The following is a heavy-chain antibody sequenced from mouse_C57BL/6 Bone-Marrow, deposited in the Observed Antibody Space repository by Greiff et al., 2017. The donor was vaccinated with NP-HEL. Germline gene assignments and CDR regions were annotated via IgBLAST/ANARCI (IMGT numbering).Heavy chain of an antibody. D-gene: IGHD1-1*01. CDR2: IDPNSGGT. CDR3: ARYYYGSRGWYFDV. Sequence: QVQLQQPGADLVKPGASVKLSCKASGYTFTSYWMHWVKQRPGRGLEWIGRIDPNSGGTNFNEKFKTKATLTVDKPSSTAYMQLSSLTSEDSAVYYCARYYYGSRGWYFDVWGTGTTVTVSS. J-gene: IGHJ1*03. CDR1: GYTFTSYW. V-gene: IGHV1-72*01.